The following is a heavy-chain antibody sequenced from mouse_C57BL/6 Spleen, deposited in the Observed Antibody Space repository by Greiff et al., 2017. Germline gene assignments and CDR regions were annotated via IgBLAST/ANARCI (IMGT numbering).Heavy chain of an antibody. Sequence: AAGGFSFNTYAMNWVRQAPGKGLEWVARIRSKSNNYATYYADSVKDRFTISRDDSESMLYLQMNNLKTEDTAMYYCVRSGEFYGWFAYWGQGTLVTVSA. J-gene: IGHJ3*01. CDR3: VRSGEFYGWFAY. CDR1: GFSFNTYA. D-gene: IGHD1-1*01. CDR2: IRSKSNNYAT. V-gene: IGHV10-1*01.